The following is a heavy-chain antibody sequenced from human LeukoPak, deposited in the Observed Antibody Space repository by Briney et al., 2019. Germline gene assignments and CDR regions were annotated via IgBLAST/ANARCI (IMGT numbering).Heavy chain of an antibody. CDR2: ISTYNGDT. CDR1: GYTFKNYG. V-gene: IGHV1-18*04. CDR3: ARDPSNTSGWYIGFDF. D-gene: IGHD6-19*01. J-gene: IGHJ5*01. Sequence: ASVKVSCKASGYTFKNYGISWVRQAPGQGLEWMGWISTYNGDTKHAQKVQGRLTLTADASTSTAYMELRGLRSDDTAVYYCARDPSNTSGWYIGFDFWGQGTLVTASS.